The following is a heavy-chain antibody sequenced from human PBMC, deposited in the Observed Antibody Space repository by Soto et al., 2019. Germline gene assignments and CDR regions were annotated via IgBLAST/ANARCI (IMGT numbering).Heavy chain of an antibody. D-gene: IGHD6-13*01. CDR1: GGSFSGYY. V-gene: IGHV4-34*01. Sequence: SETLSLTCAVYGGSFSGYYWSWIRQPPRKGLEWIGEINHSGSTNYNPSLKSRVTISVDTSKNQFSLKLTSVTAADTAVYYCARVGYSSSWYGRGAFDIWGQGTMVTVSS. J-gene: IGHJ3*02. CDR3: ARVGYSSSWYGRGAFDI. CDR2: INHSGST.